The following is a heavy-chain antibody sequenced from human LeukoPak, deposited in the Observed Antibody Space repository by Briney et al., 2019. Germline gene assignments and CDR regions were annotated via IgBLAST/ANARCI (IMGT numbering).Heavy chain of an antibody. CDR3: ARGQNKGYYYDSSGYVSDY. D-gene: IGHD3-22*01. Sequence: ASVKLSCTASVYTFTSYSMHYSRKASGNLLTCPPWINPNLGNTNYAQNVEGRITMTRDTSSSTTYMELSRLRSDVTAVYYCARGQNKGYYYDSSGYVSDYWGQGPLVTVSS. CDR1: VYTFTSYS. CDR2: INPNLGNT. J-gene: IGHJ4*02. V-gene: IGHV1-2*02.